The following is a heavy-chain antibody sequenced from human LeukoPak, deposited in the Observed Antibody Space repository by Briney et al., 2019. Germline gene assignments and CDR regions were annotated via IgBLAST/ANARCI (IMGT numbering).Heavy chain of an antibody. D-gene: IGHD2-21*01. CDR1: GFIFNNHA. CDR2: ISGGGGDT. Sequence: AGGSLRLSCAASGFIFNNHAMNWVRQAPGKGLEWVSAISGGGGDTYYVESVKGRFTISRDNSKNTVSLHMNSLRAEDTAVYFCAKSPEYFDIPVVDWGQGTLVTVSS. V-gene: IGHV3-23*01. CDR3: AKSPEYFDIPVVD. J-gene: IGHJ4*02.